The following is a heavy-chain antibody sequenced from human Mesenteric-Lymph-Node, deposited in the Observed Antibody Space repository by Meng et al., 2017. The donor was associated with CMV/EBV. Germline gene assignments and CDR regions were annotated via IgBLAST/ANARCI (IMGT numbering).Heavy chain of an antibody. CDR2: INPSGGST. J-gene: IGHJ5*02. CDR3: ATDRVHYWFDP. Sequence: ASVKVSCKASGYTFTSYYMHWVRQAPGQGLEWMGIINPSGGSTSYAQKFQGRVTMTRDTSTSTVYMELSSLRSEDTAVYYCATDRVHYWFDPWGQGTLVTVSS. CDR1: GYTFTSYY. V-gene: IGHV1-46*01. D-gene: IGHD1-1*01.